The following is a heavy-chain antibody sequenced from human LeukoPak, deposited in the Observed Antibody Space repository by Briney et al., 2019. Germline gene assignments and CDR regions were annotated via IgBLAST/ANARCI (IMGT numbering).Heavy chain of an antibody. CDR3: ASSHDSSGND. J-gene: IGHJ4*02. V-gene: IGHV3-7*03. Sequence: PGGSLRLSCAASGFSFSTSWMAWVRQAPGKGLEWVGNIHKDGRVMFYAASVKGRFTISRDNAKNSLYLDMNSLRDEDTAIYYCASSHDSSGNDWGQRTLVTVTS. D-gene: IGHD3-22*01. CDR1: GFSFSTSW. CDR2: IHKDGRVM.